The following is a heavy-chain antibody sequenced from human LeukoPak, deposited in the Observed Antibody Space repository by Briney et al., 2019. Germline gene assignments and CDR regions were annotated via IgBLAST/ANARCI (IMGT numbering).Heavy chain of an antibody. D-gene: IGHD3-22*01. Sequence: SETLSLTCTVSGYSITSDHYWGWIRQPPGKGLEWIGSIYQSGSPHYNPSLKSRVTISLDTSKNQFSLKLSSVTAADTAVYYCARDTGGYYDSSIFDCWGQGTLVTVSS. CDR3: ARDTGGYYDSSIFDC. V-gene: IGHV4-38-2*02. CDR2: IYQSGSP. J-gene: IGHJ4*02. CDR1: GYSITSDHY.